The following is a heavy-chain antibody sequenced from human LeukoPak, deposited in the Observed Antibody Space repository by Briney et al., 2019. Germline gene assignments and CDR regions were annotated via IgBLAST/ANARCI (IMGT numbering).Heavy chain of an antibody. J-gene: IGHJ3*02. V-gene: IGHV3-48*01. Sequence: GGSLRLSCAASGFTFSSYSMNWVRQAPGKGLEWVSYISSSSSAIYYADSVKGRFTISRDNARNSLYLQMNSLRAEDTAVYYCARSVFWSGYYRAFDIWGQGTMVTVSS. CDR1: GFTFSSYS. CDR3: ARSVFWSGYYRAFDI. CDR2: ISSSSSAI. D-gene: IGHD3-3*01.